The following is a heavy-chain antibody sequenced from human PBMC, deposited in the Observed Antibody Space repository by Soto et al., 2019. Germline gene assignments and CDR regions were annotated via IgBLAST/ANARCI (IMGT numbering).Heavy chain of an antibody. Sequence: ASVKVSCKASGYTFTSYAMHWVRQAPGQRLEWMGWINAGNGNTKYSQKFQGRVTITRDTSASTAYMELSSLRSEDTAVYYCARDGYYYGSGSYTPPGYWGQGTLVTVSS. CDR2: INAGNGNT. V-gene: IGHV1-3*01. J-gene: IGHJ4*02. D-gene: IGHD3-10*01. CDR3: ARDGYYYGSGSYTPPGY. CDR1: GYTFTSYA.